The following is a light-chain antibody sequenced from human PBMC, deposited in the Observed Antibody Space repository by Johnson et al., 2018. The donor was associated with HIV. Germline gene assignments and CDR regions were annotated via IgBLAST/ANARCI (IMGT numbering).Light chain of an antibody. CDR3: GTWDNSLTAYV. CDR2: DNT. Sequence: QSVLTQPPSVSAAPGQKVTISCSGSSYNNGNNYVSWYQQFPERAPKLLIYDNTKRPSGIPDRFSGSKSAASATLAITGLQTGDEADYYCGTWDNSLTAYVFWTGTNVTV. CDR1: SYNNGNNY. J-gene: IGLJ1*01. V-gene: IGLV1-51*01.